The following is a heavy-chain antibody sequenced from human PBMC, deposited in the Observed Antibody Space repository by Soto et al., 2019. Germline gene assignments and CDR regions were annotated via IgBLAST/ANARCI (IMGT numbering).Heavy chain of an antibody. CDR2: INHSGST. V-gene: IGHV4-34*01. CDR3: ARGRMAYCSGGSCPAYSI. Sequence: SETLSLTCAVYGGSFSGYYWSWIRQPPGKGLEWIGEINHSGSTNYNPSLKSRVTISVDTSKNQFSLKLSSVTAADTAVYYCARGRMAYCSGGSCPAYSIWGQGTTVTVSS. J-gene: IGHJ6*02. CDR1: GGSFSGYY. D-gene: IGHD2-15*01.